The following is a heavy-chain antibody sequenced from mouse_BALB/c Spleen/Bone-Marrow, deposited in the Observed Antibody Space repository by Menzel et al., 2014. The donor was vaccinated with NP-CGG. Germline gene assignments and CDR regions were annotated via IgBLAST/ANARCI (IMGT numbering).Heavy chain of an antibody. Sequence: QVQLKDSGPGLVAPSQSLSITCTVSGLSLTNYGVHWVRQPPGKGLEWLVVIWSDGNTTYNSALKSRLSISKDNSKSQVFLKMNSRQTDDTAMYYCARNPYGNYAMDYWGQGTSVTVSS. V-gene: IGHV2-6*02. CDR2: IWSDGNT. CDR1: GLSLTNYG. J-gene: IGHJ4*01. CDR3: ARNPYGNYAMDY. D-gene: IGHD2-1*01.